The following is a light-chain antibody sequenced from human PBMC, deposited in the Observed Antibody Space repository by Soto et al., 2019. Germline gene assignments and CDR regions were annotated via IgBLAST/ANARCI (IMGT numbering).Light chain of an antibody. CDR2: EVN. CDR3: SSHYSSSAYYV. CDR1: SSDIGYYDY. Sequence: QSALTQPASVSGSPGQSITISCTGTSSDIGYYDYVSWYQHHSGKAPKLIIYEVNSMPSGVSNRFSGSKSVNTASLTISGLQAEDEADYFCSSHYSSSAYYVFGTGTKLTVL. V-gene: IGLV2-14*01. J-gene: IGLJ1*01.